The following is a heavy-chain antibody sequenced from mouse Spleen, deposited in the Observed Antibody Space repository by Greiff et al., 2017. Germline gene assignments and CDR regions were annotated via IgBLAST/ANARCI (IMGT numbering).Heavy chain of an antibody. CDR2: IDPENGNT. Sequence: EVKLVESGAELVRPGALVKLSCKASGFNIKDYYMHWVKQRPEQGLEWIGWIDPENGNTIYDPKFQGKASITADTSSNTAYLQLSSLTAEDTAVYYCARDYGSSYGYWYFDVWGAGTTVTVSS. V-gene: IGHV14-1*02. CDR3: ARDYGSSYGYWYFDV. J-gene: IGHJ1*01. D-gene: IGHD1-1*01. CDR1: GFNIKDYY.